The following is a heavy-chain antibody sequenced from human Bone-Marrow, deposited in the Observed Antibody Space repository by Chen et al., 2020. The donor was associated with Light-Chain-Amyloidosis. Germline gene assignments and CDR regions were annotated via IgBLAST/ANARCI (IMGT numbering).Heavy chain of an antibody. J-gene: IGHJ5*02. CDR1: GGTFSSYV. CDR3: ARQFYQTLSGGSWFVT. D-gene: IGHD2-2*01. Sequence: QVQLVQSGAEGKKPGSSVRVSCKTSGGTFSSYVFSWVRQAPGQGLEWMGNIIPIFRTTNYAKKFQGRVTISADEPTTTAYMELNSLRAEDTAVYYCARQFYQTLSGGSWFVTWGQGTLVTVSS. CDR2: IIPIFRTT. V-gene: IGHV1-69*15.